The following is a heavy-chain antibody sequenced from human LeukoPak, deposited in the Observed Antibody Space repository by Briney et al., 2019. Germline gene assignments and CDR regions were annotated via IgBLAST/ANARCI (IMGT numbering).Heavy chain of an antibody. CDR3: ASLSYDSSGYRFDY. J-gene: IGHJ4*02. V-gene: IGHV3-23*01. CDR2: ISGSGGST. D-gene: IGHD3-22*01. Sequence: PGGSLRLSCAASGFTFSSYAMSWVRQAPGKGLEWVSAISGSGGSTYYADSVKGRFTISRDNSKNTLYLQMNSLRAEDTAVYYCASLSYDSSGYRFDYWGQGTLVTVSS. CDR1: GFTFSSYA.